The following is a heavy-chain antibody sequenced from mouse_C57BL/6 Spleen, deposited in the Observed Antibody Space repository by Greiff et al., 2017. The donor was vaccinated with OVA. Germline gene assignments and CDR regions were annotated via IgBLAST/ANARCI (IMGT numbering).Heavy chain of an antibody. Sequence: QVQLQQPGAELVKPGASVKLSCKASGYTFTSYWMHWVKQRPGQGLEWIGMIHPNSGSTNYNEKFKSKATLTVDKSSSTAYMQLSSLTSEDSAVYYCARRGGMIRDYFDYWGQGTTLTVSS. CDR1: GYTFTSYW. D-gene: IGHD2-4*01. V-gene: IGHV1-64*01. CDR2: IHPNSGST. CDR3: ARRGGMIRDYFDY. J-gene: IGHJ2*01.